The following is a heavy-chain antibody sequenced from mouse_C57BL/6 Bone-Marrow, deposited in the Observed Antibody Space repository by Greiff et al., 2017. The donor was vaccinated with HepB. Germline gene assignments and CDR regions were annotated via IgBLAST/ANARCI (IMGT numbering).Heavy chain of an antibody. CDR1: GYTFTSYG. D-gene: IGHD1-1*01. CDR3: ERLYYYGSNHFDS. V-gene: IGHV1-81*01. Sequence: QVQLQQSGAELARPGASVKLSCKASGYTFTSYGISWVTKGTGSGLEWIGEICPRSGNTYYNEKFKGKATLTADKSSSTAYMELRRLSSEDSAVYFCERLYYYGSNHFDSWGQGTTLTVSS. J-gene: IGHJ2*01. CDR2: ICPRSGNT.